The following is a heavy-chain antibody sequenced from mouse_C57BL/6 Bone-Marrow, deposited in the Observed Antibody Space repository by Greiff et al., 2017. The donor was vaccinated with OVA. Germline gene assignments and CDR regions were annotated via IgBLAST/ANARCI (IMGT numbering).Heavy chain of an antibody. CDR1: GYAFSSSW. D-gene: IGHD4-1*01. CDR2: IYPGDGDT. Sequence: VQLQQSGPELVKPGASVKISCKASGYAFSSSWMNWVKQRPGKGLEWIGRIYPGDGDTNYNGQFKGKATLTADKYSSTAYMQLSSLTSKDSAVYFCARNCDVFDYWGQGATLTVSS. J-gene: IGHJ2*01. CDR3: ARNCDVFDY. V-gene: IGHV1-82*01.